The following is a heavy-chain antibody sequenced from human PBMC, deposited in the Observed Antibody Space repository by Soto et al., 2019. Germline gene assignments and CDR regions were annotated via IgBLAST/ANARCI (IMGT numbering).Heavy chain of an antibody. J-gene: IGHJ6*02. V-gene: IGHV3-33*01. CDR2: IWYDGSNK. CDR1: GFTFSSYG. CDR3: ARTITIFGVVITGMDV. Sequence: GGSLRLSCAASGFTFSSYGMHWVRQAPGKGLEWVAVIWYDGSNKYYADSVKGRFTISRDNSKNTLYLQMNSLRADDTAVYYCARTITIFGVVITGMDVWGQGTTVTVSS. D-gene: IGHD3-3*01.